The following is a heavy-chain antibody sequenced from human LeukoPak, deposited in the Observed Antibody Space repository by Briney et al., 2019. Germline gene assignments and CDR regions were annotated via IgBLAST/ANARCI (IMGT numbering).Heavy chain of an antibody. CDR2: IRYDGSNK. J-gene: IGHJ6*03. Sequence: QPGGSLRLSCAASGFTFSSYGMHWVRQAPGKGLEWVAFIRYDGSNKYYADSVKGRFTISRDNSKNTLYLQMNSLRAEDTAVYYCAKGRMTTVTSYYTDVWGKGTTVTVSS. D-gene: IGHD4-17*01. V-gene: IGHV3-30*02. CDR3: AKGRMTTVTSYYTDV. CDR1: GFTFSSYG.